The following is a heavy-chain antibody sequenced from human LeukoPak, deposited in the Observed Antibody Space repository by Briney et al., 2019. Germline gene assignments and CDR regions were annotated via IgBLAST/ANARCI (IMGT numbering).Heavy chain of an antibody. D-gene: IGHD2-15*01. CDR2: IYTSGST. J-gene: IGHJ4*02. CDR1: GGSISSYY. Sequence: PSETLSLTCTVSGGSISSYYWSWIRQPAGKGLEWIGRIYTSGSTNYNPSLKSRVTMSVDTSKNQFSLKLSSVTAADTAVHYCARDCSGGSCYSAFDYWGQGTLVTVSS. CDR3: ARDCSGGSCYSAFDY. V-gene: IGHV4-4*07.